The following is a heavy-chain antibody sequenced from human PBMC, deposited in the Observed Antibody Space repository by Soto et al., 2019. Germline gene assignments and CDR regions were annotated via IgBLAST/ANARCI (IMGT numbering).Heavy chain of an antibody. V-gene: IGHV2-26*04. J-gene: IGHJ5*02. D-gene: IGHD6-13*01. CDR2: IFSNDEK. Sequence: QVTVKESGPVLVQPTETLTLTCTVSVFSLSNAGLGVSWIRQPPGKALEWLAHIFSNDEKSYSTSLKSRLTIPKDTSKSQVVLIMTNMDPVDTATYYCASTYSTSWYWFDPWGQGTLVTVSS. CDR1: VFSLSNAGLG. CDR3: ASTYSTSWYWFDP.